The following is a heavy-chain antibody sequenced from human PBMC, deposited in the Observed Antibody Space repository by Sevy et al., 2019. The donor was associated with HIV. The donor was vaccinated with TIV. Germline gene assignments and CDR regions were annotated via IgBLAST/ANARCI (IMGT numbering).Heavy chain of an antibody. CDR3: AGDIVVVPAAIGDYGMDV. V-gene: IGHV1-69*13. D-gene: IGHD2-2*01. J-gene: IGHJ6*02. CDR2: IIPIFGTA. Sequence: ASVNVSCKASGGTFSSYAISWVRQAPGQGLEWMGGIIPIFGTANYAQKFQGRVTITADESTSTAYMELSSLRSEDTAVYYCAGDIVVVPAAIGDYGMDVWGQGTTVTVSS. CDR1: GGTFSSYA.